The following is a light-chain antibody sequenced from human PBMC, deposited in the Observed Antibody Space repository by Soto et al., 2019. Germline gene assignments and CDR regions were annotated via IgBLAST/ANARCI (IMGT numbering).Light chain of an antibody. CDR2: AAS. CDR1: QGIRND. J-gene: IGKJ1*01. V-gene: IGKV1-6*01. Sequence: AIQMTQSPSSLSASVGDRVTITCRASQGIRNDLVWYQQKPGNAPKLLINAASILQSGVPSRFSGSGSGTEFTLTISSLQPEDFATYYCLQDYNYPPTFGQGTKVDIK. CDR3: LQDYNYPPT.